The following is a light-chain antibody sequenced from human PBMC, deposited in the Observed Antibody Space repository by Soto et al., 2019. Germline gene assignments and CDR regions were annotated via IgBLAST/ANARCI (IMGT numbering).Light chain of an antibody. CDR2: GTS. CDR1: QSVSSRN. V-gene: IGKV3-20*01. J-gene: IGKJ2*01. Sequence: EIVLTQSPGTLSLSPRERATLSCRASQSVSSRNLAWYQQKPGQAPRLLIYGTSSRATGIPDRFSGSGSVTHFTLTTNRLEPEDFAVYYCQQYSDLPYTFGQGTKLEV. CDR3: QQYSDLPYT.